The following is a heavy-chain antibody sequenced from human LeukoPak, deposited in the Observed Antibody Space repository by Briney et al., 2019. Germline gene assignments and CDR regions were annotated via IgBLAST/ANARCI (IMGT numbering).Heavy chain of an antibody. J-gene: IGHJ4*02. CDR2: INPNSGGT. CDR1: GYTFTDYY. V-gene: IGHV1-2*02. CDR3: ARFLPDTADDY. D-gene: IGHD5-18*01. Sequence: GASVKVSCKTSGYTFTDYYIHWVRQAPGQGLEWMGWINPNSGGTNYAQKFQDTVTMTRDTSISTAYMELSRLRSDDTAVYYCARFLPDTADDYWGQGTLVTVSS.